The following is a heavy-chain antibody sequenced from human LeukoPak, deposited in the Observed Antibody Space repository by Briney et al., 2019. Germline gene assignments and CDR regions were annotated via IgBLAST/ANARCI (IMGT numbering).Heavy chain of an antibody. CDR2: IYHSGST. D-gene: IGHD2-15*01. V-gene: IGHV4-38-2*02. CDR1: GGSISSYY. J-gene: IGHJ4*02. Sequence: SETLSLTCNVSGGSISSYYWGWIRQPPGKGLEWIGSIYHSGSTYYNPSLKSRVTISVDTSKNQFSLKLSSVTAADTAVYYCAREDRYCSGGSCYSWGQGTLVTVSS. CDR3: AREDRYCSGGSCYS.